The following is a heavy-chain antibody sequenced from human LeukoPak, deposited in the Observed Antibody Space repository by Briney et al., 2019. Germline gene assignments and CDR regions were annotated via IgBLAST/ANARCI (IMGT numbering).Heavy chain of an antibody. CDR3: ARAIPPKYFDWLPTTYYYYYGMDV. CDR1: GFTFSSYW. CDR2: INSDGSST. D-gene: IGHD3-9*01. J-gene: IGHJ6*02. V-gene: IGHV3-74*01. Sequence: PGGSLRLSCAASGFTFSSYWMHWVRHAPGKGLVWVSRINSDGSSTSYADSVKGRFTISRDNAKNTLYLQMNSLRAEDTAVYYCARAIPPKYFDWLPTTYYYYYGMDVWGQGTTVTVSS.